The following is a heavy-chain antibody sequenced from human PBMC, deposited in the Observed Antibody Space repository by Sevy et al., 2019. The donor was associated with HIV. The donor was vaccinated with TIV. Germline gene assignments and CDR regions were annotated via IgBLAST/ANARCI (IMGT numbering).Heavy chain of an antibody. CDR1: GYTFNNAW. CDR3: TGATVFGATWFDP. D-gene: IGHD3-3*01. V-gene: IGHV3-15*01. Sequence: GGSLRLSCAASGYTFNNAWMSWVRQAPGKGLEWLGRIKSKTDGGSEEYASPVKGSITISRDDSKGTLYLQMNRLRTEDTGVYYCTGATVFGATWFDPWGQGALVTVSS. CDR2: IKSKTDGGSE. J-gene: IGHJ5*02.